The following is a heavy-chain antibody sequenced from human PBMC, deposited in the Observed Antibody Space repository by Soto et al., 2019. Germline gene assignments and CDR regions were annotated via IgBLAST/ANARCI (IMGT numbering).Heavy chain of an antibody. Sequence: PGGSLRLSCAASGFTVSSNYMSWVRQAPGKGLEWVSVIYSGGSTYYADSVKGRFTISRDNSKNTLYLQMNSLRAEDTAVYYCARGPVGRWQQLPKYFQHWGQGTLVTVSS. D-gene: IGHD6-13*01. CDR3: ARGPVGRWQQLPKYFQH. V-gene: IGHV3-53*01. CDR1: GFTVSSNY. CDR2: IYSGGST. J-gene: IGHJ1*01.